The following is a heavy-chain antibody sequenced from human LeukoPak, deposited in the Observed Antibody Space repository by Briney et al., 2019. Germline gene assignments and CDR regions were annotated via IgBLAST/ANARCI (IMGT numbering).Heavy chain of an antibody. J-gene: IGHJ4*02. V-gene: IGHV4-31*03. CDR1: GGSISSGGYY. CDR3: ARVMPAAHAFDY. D-gene: IGHD2-2*01. CDR2: IYYSGST. Sequence: SQTLSLTCTVSGGSISSGGYYWSWIRQHPGKGLEWIGYIYYSGSTYYNPSLKSRVTISVDTSKNQFSLKLSSVTAADTAVYYCARVMPAAHAFDYWGQGTLVTVSS.